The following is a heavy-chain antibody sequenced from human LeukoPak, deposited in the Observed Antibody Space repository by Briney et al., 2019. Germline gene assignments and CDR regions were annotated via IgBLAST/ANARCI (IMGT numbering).Heavy chain of an antibody. Sequence: GGSLRLSCAASGFTFSDYYMTWIRQAPGKGLEWVSSISGGSRNINYADSVKGRFTTSRDNAKNSLFLQVNSLRAEDTAVYYCAKDGPYWNDGDYFDYWGQGTLVTVSS. CDR1: GFTFSDYY. V-gene: IGHV3-11*01. D-gene: IGHD1-1*01. CDR2: ISGGSRNI. CDR3: AKDGPYWNDGDYFDY. J-gene: IGHJ4*02.